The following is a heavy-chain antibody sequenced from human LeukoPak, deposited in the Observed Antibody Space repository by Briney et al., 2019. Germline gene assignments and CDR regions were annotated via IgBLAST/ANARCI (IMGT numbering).Heavy chain of an antibody. J-gene: IGHJ4*02. V-gene: IGHV4-59*01. CDR1: GGSISSYY. D-gene: IGHD3-22*01. CDR2: IYYSGST. Sequence: SETLSLTCTVSGGSISSYYWSWIRQPPGKGLEWIGYIYYSGSTNYNPSLKSRVTISVDTSKNQSSLKLSSVTAADTAVYYCARVDYDSSGFDYWGQGTQVTVSS. CDR3: ARVDYDSSGFDY.